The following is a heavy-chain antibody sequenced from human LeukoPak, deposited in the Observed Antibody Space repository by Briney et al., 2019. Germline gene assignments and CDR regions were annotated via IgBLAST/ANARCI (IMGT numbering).Heavy chain of an antibody. CDR3: ARGSPRYSSSWPNYYYYGMDV. CDR2: INHSGST. D-gene: IGHD6-13*01. Sequence: PSETLSLTCAFYGGSFSGYYWSWLREPPGKGLEWIGEINHSGSTNYNPSLKSRVTISVDTSKNQFSLKLSSVTAADTTVYHCARGSPRYSSSWPNYYYYGMDVWGQGTTVTVSS. V-gene: IGHV4-34*01. J-gene: IGHJ6*02. CDR1: GGSFSGYY.